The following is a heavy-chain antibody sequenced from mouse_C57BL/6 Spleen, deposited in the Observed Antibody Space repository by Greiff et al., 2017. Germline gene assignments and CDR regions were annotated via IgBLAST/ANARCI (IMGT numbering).Heavy chain of an antibody. J-gene: IGHJ2*01. CDR1: GYAFSSSW. CDR3: ARSGYYYGSSPFDY. CDR2: IYPGDGDT. D-gene: IGHD1-1*01. Sequence: QVQLKQSGPELVKPGASVKISCKASGYAFSSSWMNWVKQRPGKGLEWIGRIYPGDGDTNYNGKFKGKATLTADKSSSTAYMQLSSLTSEDSAVYFCARSGYYYGSSPFDYWGQGTTLTVSS. V-gene: IGHV1-82*01.